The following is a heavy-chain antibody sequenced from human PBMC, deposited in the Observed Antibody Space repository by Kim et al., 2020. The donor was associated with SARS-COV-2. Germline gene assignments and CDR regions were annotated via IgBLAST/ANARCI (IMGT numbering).Heavy chain of an antibody. CDR2: ISGSGGTT. Sequence: GGSLRLSCAASGFSFSDYAMTWVRQAPGKGLEWVSAISGSGGTTYYADSVKGRFTISRDSSKNTLYLQMNSLRADDSAVYFCAKRLVAARTGGVTSYFYYGLVVWGQGTTVTVSS. CDR3: AKRLVAARTGGVTSYFYYGLVV. V-gene: IGHV3-23*01. CDR1: GFSFSDYA. J-gene: IGHJ6*02. D-gene: IGHD6-6*01.